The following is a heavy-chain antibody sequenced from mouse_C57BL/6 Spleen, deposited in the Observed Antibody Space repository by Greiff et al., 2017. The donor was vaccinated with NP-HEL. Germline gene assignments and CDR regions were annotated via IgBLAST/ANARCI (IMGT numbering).Heavy chain of an antibody. V-gene: IGHV5-4*01. D-gene: IGHD2-1*01. CDR2: ISDGGSYT. Sequence: DVQLVESGGGLVKPGGSLKLSCAASGFTFSSYAMSWVRQTPEKRLEWVATISDGGSYTYYPDNVKGRFTISRDNAKNNLYLQMSHLKSEDTAMYYCARDHNYGNSYAMDYWGQGTSVTVSS. CDR1: GFTFSSYA. J-gene: IGHJ4*01. CDR3: ARDHNYGNSYAMDY.